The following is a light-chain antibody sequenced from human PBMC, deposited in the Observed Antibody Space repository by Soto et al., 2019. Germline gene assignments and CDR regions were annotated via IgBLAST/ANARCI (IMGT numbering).Light chain of an antibody. J-gene: IGLJ1*01. V-gene: IGLV2-14*02. Sequence: QSALTQPASVSGSPGQSITISCTGTSSDVGSYNLVSWYQQHPGKAPKLMIYEGSKRPSGVSNRFSGSKSGNTASLTISGLQAEVEADYYCSSYASSTTPYVFGTGTKVTVL. CDR2: EGS. CDR1: SSDVGSYNL. CDR3: SSYASSTTPYV.